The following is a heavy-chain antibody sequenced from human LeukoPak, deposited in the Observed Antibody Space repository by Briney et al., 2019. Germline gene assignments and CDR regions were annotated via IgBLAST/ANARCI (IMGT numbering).Heavy chain of an antibody. V-gene: IGHV4-39*07. CDR1: GGSISSSSYY. D-gene: IGHD2-2*01. J-gene: IGHJ4*02. CDR3: ARVVAGDSIVVVPAGYFDY. Sequence: SETLSLTCTVSGGSISSSSYYWGWIRQPPGKGLEWIGSIYYSGSTYYNPSLKSRVTISVDTSKNQFSLKLSSVTAADTAVYYCARVVAGDSIVVVPAGYFDYWGQGTLVTVSS. CDR2: IYYSGST.